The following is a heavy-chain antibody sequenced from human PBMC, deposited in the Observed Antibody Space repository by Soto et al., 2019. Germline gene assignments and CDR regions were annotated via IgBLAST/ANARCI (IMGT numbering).Heavy chain of an antibody. CDR1: GCTFSSYS. J-gene: IGHJ4*02. CDR2: ISSSSSYI. D-gene: IGHD5-18*01. V-gene: IGHV3-21*01. CDR3: ARDQPGYSYGYGLGY. Sequence: EVQLVESGGGLLKPGGSRRLSCAASGCTFSSYSMNWVRQAPGKGLERVSSISSSSSYIYYADSVKGRFTISRDNAKNSLYLQMNSLRAEDTAVYYCARDQPGYSYGYGLGYWGQGTLVTVSS.